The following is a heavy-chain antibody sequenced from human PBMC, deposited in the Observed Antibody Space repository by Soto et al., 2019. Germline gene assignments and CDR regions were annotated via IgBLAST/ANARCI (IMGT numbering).Heavy chain of an antibody. CDR2: ISAYNGNT. CDR3: ARSPGIAVADY. Sequence: ASVKVSCKASGYTFTNFGISWVRQAPGQGLEWMGWISAYNGNTNYAQNFQGRVTMTTDTSTSTAYMELRSLRSEDTAVYDCARSPGIAVADYWGQGILVTVSS. CDR1: GYTFTNFG. V-gene: IGHV1-18*01. D-gene: IGHD6-19*01. J-gene: IGHJ4*02.